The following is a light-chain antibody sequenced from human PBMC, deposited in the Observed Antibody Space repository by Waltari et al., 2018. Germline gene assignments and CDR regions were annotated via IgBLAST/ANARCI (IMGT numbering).Light chain of an antibody. V-gene: IGLV3-21*04. CDR2: YDS. CDR3: LVWHSTIDHQGV. CDR1: KIGSKR. J-gene: IGLJ2*01. Sequence: SYVVTQSPSVSVAPGEPARITCGGDKIGSKRVHWYQKRPDTAPVVVISYDSDRPSGIPERFSGSHSWNMATLTISWVEAEDEADYYCLVWHSTIDHQGVFGGGTKLTVL.